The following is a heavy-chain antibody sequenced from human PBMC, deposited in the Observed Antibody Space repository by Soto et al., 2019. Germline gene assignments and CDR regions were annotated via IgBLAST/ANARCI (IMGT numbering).Heavy chain of an antibody. CDR3: VRINYCSTSSCSPFDY. D-gene: IGHD2-15*01. CDR2: ISSNSFFI. Sequence: GGSLRLSCAASGFTFNSYSINWVRQAPGKGLEWVSFISSNSFFIYYADSIKGRFTISRDNAKNSVYLQMNNLRAEDTAIYYCVRINYCSTSSCSPFDYWGQGTPVTVSS. CDR1: GFTFNSYS. V-gene: IGHV3-21*01. J-gene: IGHJ4*02.